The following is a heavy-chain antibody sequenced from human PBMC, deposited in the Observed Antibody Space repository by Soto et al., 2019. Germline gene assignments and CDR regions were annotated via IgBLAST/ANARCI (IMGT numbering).Heavy chain of an antibody. J-gene: IGHJ4*02. CDR1: GGTFSSYT. Sequence: VSCKASGGTFSSYTISWVRQAPGQGLEWMGRIIPILGIANYAQKFQGRVTITADKSTSTAYMELSSLRSEDTAVYYCAITYYDILTGYYHSFDYWGQGTLVTVSS. D-gene: IGHD3-9*01. CDR2: IIPILGIA. V-gene: IGHV1-69*02. CDR3: AITYYDILTGYYHSFDY.